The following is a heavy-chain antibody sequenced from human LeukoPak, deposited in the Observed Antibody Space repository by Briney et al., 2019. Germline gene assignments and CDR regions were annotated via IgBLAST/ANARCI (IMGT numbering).Heavy chain of an antibody. CDR2: ISGSGDST. Sequence: GGSLRLSCAASGFTFSTYAVTWVRQAPGKGLEWVSTISGSGDSTYYADSVKGRFTISRDNSKDTLYLQMSSVRVDDTAVYYCARDLVFSLHYGMDVWGQGTTVTVSS. J-gene: IGHJ6*02. D-gene: IGHD2-21*02. V-gene: IGHV3-23*01. CDR3: ARDLVFSLHYGMDV. CDR1: GFTFSTYA.